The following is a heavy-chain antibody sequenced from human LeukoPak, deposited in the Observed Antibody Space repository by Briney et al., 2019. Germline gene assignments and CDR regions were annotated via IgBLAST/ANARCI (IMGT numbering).Heavy chain of an antibody. CDR2: INPNSGGT. Sequence: ASVKVSCKASGYTFTGYYMHWVRQAPGQGLEWIGWINPNSGGTNYAQKFQGRVTMTTNTSISTAYMELSSLRSEDTAVYYCARGLRYQLLYGARGYYYYMDVWGKGTTVTISS. CDR3: ARGLRYQLLYGARGYYYYMDV. D-gene: IGHD2-2*02. V-gene: IGHV1-2*02. CDR1: GYTFTGYY. J-gene: IGHJ6*03.